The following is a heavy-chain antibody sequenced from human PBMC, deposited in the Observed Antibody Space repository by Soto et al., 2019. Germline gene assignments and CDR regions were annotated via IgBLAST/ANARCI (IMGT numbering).Heavy chain of an antibody. CDR3: AREAAGILNWFDP. V-gene: IGHV4-31*03. CDR2: IYYSGST. Sequence: QVQLQESGPGLVKPSQTLSLTCTVSGGSISSGGYYWSWIRQHPGKGLEWIGYIYYSGSTYYNPSLTCRVTISVDTSKNQFSLKLSSVPAAATAVYYCAREAAGILNWFDPWGQGTLVTVSS. D-gene: IGHD6-25*01. CDR1: GGSISSGGYY. J-gene: IGHJ5*02.